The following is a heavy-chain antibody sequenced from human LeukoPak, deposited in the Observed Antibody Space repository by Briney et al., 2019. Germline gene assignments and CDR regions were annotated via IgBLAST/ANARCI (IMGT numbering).Heavy chain of an antibody. CDR3: ARARGYSDY. D-gene: IGHD5-12*01. V-gene: IGHV3-21*01. Sequence: GGSLRLSCAASGFTFSSYSMNWVRQAPGKGLEWVPSINSSSSYIYYADSVKGRFTISRDNAQNSLYLQMNGLRAEDTAVYYCARARGYSDYWGQGTLVTVSS. CDR1: GFTFSSYS. J-gene: IGHJ4*02. CDR2: INSSSSYI.